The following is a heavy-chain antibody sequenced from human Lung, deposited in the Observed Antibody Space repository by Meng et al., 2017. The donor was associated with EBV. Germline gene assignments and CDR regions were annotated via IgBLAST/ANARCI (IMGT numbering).Heavy chain of an antibody. CDR2: IRSKANSYAT. V-gene: IGHV3-73*02. J-gene: IGHJ4*02. Sequence: EVQLVVSGGGFVQPGGSLNLSCAASGFTFSGSAMHWVRQASGKGLEWVGRIRSKANSYATAFGASVEGGFTISRDDSNNTAYLQMNSLKTEDTAVYYCTSRSFWGQGILVTVSS. CDR1: GFTFSGSA. CDR3: TSRSF.